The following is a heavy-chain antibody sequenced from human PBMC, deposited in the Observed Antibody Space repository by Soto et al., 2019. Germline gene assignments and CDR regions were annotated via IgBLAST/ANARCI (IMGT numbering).Heavy chain of an antibody. V-gene: IGHV1-69*13. CDR2: IIPIFGTA. CDR1: GGTFSSYA. D-gene: IGHD6-19*01. J-gene: IGHJ4*02. CDR3: ARVSGSAVAGLYYFDY. Sequence: SVKVSCKASGGTFSSYAISWVRQAPGQGLEWMGGIIPIFGTANYAQKFQGRVTITADESTSTAYMELSSLRSEDTAVYYCARVSGSAVAGLYYFDYWGQGTLVTVSS.